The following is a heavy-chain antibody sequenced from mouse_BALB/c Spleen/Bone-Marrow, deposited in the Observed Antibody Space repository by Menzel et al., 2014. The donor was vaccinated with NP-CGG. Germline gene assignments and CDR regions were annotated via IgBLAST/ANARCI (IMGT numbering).Heavy chain of an antibody. CDR2: IXRGGST. V-gene: IGHV2-5-1*01. Sequence: VQLQQSGPSLVQPSQSLSITCTVSGFSLTSYGVHWVRRSPGKGLEWLGVIXRGGSTDYNAAFMSRLSITKDNSKSQVFFKMNSLQADDTAIYYCAKRGNYGYFDYWGQGTTLTVSS. J-gene: IGHJ2*01. CDR3: AKRGNYGYFDY. CDR1: GFSLTSYG. D-gene: IGHD2-1*01.